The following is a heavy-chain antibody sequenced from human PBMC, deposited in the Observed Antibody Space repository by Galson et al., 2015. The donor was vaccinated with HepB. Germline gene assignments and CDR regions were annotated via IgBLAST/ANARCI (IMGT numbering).Heavy chain of an antibody. D-gene: IGHD6-13*01. Sequence: SVKVSCKASGGTFSSYTISWVRQAPGQGLEWMGRIIPILGIANYAQKFQGRVTITADKSTSTAYMELSSLRSEDTAVYYCAHSSSWYSGDAFDIWGQGTMVTVSS. CDR3: AHSSSWYSGDAFDI. CDR1: GGTFSSYT. CDR2: IIPILGIA. V-gene: IGHV1-69*02. J-gene: IGHJ3*02.